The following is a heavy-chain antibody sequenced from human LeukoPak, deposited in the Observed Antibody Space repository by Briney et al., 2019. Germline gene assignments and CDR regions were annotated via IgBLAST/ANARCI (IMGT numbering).Heavy chain of an antibody. J-gene: IGHJ4*02. D-gene: IGHD4/OR15-4a*01. CDR3: AKDRVPDGAWSLDY. Sequence: GGSLRLSCVTSGFTFMTYSMIWVRQAPGKRLEWVAGIYGSGRDTFYADSVKGRFTISKDSSRKMLFLQMNSLRAEDTAIYYCAKDRVPDGAWSLDYRGQGTPVTVSS. CDR1: GFTFMTYS. CDR2: IYGSGRDT. V-gene: IGHV3-23*01.